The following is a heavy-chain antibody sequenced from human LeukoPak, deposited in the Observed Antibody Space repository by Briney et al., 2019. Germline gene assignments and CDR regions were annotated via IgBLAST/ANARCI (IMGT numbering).Heavy chain of an antibody. V-gene: IGHV3-21*01. D-gene: IGHD3-3*01. J-gene: IGHJ4*02. CDR3: ARSRYYDFWSGYLSDWDY. CDR1: GFTFSGYS. CDR2: ISSSSSYI. Sequence: GGSLRLSCAASGFTFSGYSMNWVRQAPGKGLEWVSSISSSSSYIYYADSVKGRFTISRDNAKNSLYLQMNSLRAEDTAVYYCARSRYYDFWSGYLSDWDYWGQGTLVTVSS.